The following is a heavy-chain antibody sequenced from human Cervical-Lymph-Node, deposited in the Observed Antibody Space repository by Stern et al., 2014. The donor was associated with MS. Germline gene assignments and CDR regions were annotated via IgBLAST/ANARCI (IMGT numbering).Heavy chain of an antibody. J-gene: IGHJ4*02. V-gene: IGHV1-46*03. CDR3: ARVEPKGRAAAGYYFDY. CDR2: INPSGGST. CDR1: GYTFTSYY. Sequence: QVQLVQSGAEVKKPGASVKVSCKASGYTFTSYYMHWVRQAPGQGLEWLGIINPSGGSTSYAQKFQGRVTMTRDTSTSTVYMELSSLISEDTAVYYCARVEPKGRAAAGYYFDYWGQGTLVTVSS. D-gene: IGHD6-13*01.